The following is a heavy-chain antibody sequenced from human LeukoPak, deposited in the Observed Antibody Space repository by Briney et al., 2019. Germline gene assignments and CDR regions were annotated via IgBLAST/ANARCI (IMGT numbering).Heavy chain of an antibody. CDR3: ARRFGDSDFHYFDY. CDR1: GDSVSSSNAA. J-gene: IGHJ4*02. Sequence: SQTLSLTCAVSGDSVSSSNAAWNWIRQSPSRGLEWPGRTYYRSKWYNDYAETVKSRITINPDTSKNQFSLSLYSVTPEDTAVYYCARRFGDSDFHYFDYWGQGSLVTVSS. CDR2: TYYRSKWYN. D-gene: IGHD3-10*01. V-gene: IGHV6-1*01.